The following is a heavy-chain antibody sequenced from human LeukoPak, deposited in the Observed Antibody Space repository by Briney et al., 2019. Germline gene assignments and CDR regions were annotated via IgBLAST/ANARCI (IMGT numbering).Heavy chain of an antibody. J-gene: IGHJ5*02. Sequence: SETLSLTCTVSGGSISSGSYYWSWIRQPAGKGLEWIGRIYTSGSTNYNPSLKSRVTISVDTSKNQFSLKLSSVTAADTAVYYCARGWRVRDSSGYYPGWFDPWGQGTLVTVSS. CDR1: GGSISSGSYY. V-gene: IGHV4-61*02. D-gene: IGHD3-22*01. CDR2: IYTSGST. CDR3: ARGWRVRDSSGYYPGWFDP.